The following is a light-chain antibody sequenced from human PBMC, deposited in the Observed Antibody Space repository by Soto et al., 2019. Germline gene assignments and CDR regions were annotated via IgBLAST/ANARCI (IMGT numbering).Light chain of an antibody. V-gene: IGKV3-20*01. CDR3: QQYDTSRT. Sequence: EVVMTQSPGTLSLSPGHRATLSCRASQSVSDRYLAWYQQRPGQAPRLLMYDTSRRATGIPDRFSGSGSGTDFTLTISRQEPEDFAVYYCQQYDTSRTFGQGTKVEIK. J-gene: IGKJ1*01. CDR1: QSVSDRY. CDR2: DTS.